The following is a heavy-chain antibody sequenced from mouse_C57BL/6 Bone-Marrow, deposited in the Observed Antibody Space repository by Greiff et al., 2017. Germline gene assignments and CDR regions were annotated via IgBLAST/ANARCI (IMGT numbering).Heavy chain of an antibody. CDR2: INPNNGGT. CDR1: GYTFTDYY. D-gene: IGHD1-1*01. CDR3: ARDIYYYGSSYDWCAY. V-gene: IGHV1-26*01. J-gene: IGHJ3*01. Sequence: EVQLQQSGPELVKPGASVKISCKASGYTFTDYYMNWVKQSHGKSLEWIGDINPNNGGTSYNQKFKGKATLTVDKSSSTAYMELRSLTSEDSAVYYCARDIYYYGSSYDWCAYWGQGTLVTVSA.